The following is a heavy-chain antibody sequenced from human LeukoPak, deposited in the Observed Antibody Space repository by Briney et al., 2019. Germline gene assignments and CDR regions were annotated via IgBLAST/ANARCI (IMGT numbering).Heavy chain of an antibody. CDR1: GFTFSSYE. CDR3: TRVVGADDLSWFDP. V-gene: IGHV3-49*04. J-gene: IGHJ5*02. D-gene: IGHD1-26*01. Sequence: PGGSLRLSCAASGFTFSSYEMNWVRQAPGKGLEWVGFIRRKAYGGTSEYAASVKGRFTISRDDSKNIAYVQMNSLKTEDTAVYYCTRVVGADDLSWFDPWGQGTLVTVSS. CDR2: IRRKAYGGTS.